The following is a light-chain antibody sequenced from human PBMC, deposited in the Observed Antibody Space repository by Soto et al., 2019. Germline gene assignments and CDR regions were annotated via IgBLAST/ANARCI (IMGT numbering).Light chain of an antibody. V-gene: IGKV3-20*01. Sequence: LVLTQSPGTLSLSPGERATLSCRASQSVSSNYLAWYQQKPGQAPRLLIYGASSRATGIPDRFSGSGSWTNFTLIISRLEPEDFAVYYCQQYGGSPRVTFGGGTKVEIK. CDR2: GAS. CDR3: QQYGGSPRVT. CDR1: QSVSSNY. J-gene: IGKJ4*01.